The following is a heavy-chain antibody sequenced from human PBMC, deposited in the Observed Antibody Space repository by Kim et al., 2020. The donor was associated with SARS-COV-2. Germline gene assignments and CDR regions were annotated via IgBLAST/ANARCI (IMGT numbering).Heavy chain of an antibody. J-gene: IGHJ4*02. CDR1: GGPFTDHF. CDR3: WRGYKTDWDVGPD. V-gene: IGHV4-34*01. CDR2: VNHSGNT. D-gene: IGHD3-9*01. Sequence: SETLSLTCALSGGPFTDHFFSWIRQPPGKGLEWIGEVNHSGNTNYNPSLKSRVSISVDTSKSKISLKLSSVPAADTAVYYCWRGYKTDWDVGPDLGQGAL.